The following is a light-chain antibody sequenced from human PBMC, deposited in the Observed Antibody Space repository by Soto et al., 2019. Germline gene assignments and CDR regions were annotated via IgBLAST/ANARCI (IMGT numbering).Light chain of an antibody. CDR2: GNS. V-gene: IGLV1-40*01. CDR3: QSYDSSLSGSV. Sequence: QSVLTQPPSVSGAPGQRVTISCTGSSSTIGAGYDVHWYQQLPGTAPKLLIYGNSNRPSGVPDRFSGSKSGTSASLAITGLQAEAEADYYCQSYDSSLSGSVFGGGTKLTVL. J-gene: IGLJ3*02. CDR1: SSTIGAGYD.